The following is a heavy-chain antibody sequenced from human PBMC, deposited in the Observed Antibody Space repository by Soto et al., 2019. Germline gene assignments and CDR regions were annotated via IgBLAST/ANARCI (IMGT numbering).Heavy chain of an antibody. Sequence: PGESLKISCKGSGYIFTTYWIGWVRQMPGKGLEWMGIIYPGDSDIRYSPSFQGQVTISADKSINTAYLQWSSLKASDTAMYYCALKTTATTDFDSWCQGNLLTVSS. V-gene: IGHV5-51*01. CDR1: GYIFTTYW. CDR3: ALKTTATTDFDS. J-gene: IGHJ4*02. D-gene: IGHD4-17*01. CDR2: IYPGDSDI.